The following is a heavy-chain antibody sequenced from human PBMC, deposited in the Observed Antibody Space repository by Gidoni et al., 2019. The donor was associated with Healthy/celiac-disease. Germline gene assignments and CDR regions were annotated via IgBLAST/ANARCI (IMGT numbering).Heavy chain of an antibody. CDR1: GFTFADYA. D-gene: IGHD6-13*01. CDR2: ISWNSGSI. V-gene: IGHV3-9*01. Sequence: EVQLVESGGGLVQPGRSLRLSCAASGFTFADYAMHWVRQAPGKGLEWVSGISWNSGSIGYADSVKGRFTISRDNAKNSLYLQMNSLRAEDTALYYCAKDIRYSSSWTLDYWGQGTLVTVSS. J-gene: IGHJ4*02. CDR3: AKDIRYSSSWTLDY.